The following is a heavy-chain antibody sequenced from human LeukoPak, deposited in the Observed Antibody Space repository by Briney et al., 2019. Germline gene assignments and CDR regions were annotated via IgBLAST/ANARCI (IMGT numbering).Heavy chain of an antibody. V-gene: IGHV4-59*01. CDR3: ARGRINYDFWSGPPWFDP. D-gene: IGHD3-3*01. CDR1: GGSISSYY. J-gene: IGHJ5*02. CDR2: IYYSGDT. Sequence: SETLSLTCTVSGGSISSYYWSWIRQPPGKGLEWIGFIYYSGDTNYNPSLKSRVTISVDTSKNQFSLKLSSVTAADTAVYYCARGRINYDFWSGPPWFDPWGQGTLVTVSS.